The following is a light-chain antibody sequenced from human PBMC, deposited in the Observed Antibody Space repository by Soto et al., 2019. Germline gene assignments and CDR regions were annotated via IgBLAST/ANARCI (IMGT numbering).Light chain of an antibody. Sequence: DIQMTQSPSSLSASVGDRVTITCRASQSINIYLNWYQQKPGKAPQLLIYAASSLQGVVPSSFSGTGSGTEFTLTNSSLQPEDFATYYCQQSYSTPQTFGRRTKVEVK. J-gene: IGKJ1*01. CDR2: AAS. V-gene: IGKV1-39*01. CDR3: QQSYSTPQT. CDR1: QSINIY.